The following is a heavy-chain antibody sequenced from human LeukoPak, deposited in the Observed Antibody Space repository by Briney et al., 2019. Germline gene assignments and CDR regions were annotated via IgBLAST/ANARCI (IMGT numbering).Heavy chain of an antibody. D-gene: IGHD1-7*01. V-gene: IGHV4-34*01. CDR1: GGSFSGYY. J-gene: IGHJ4*02. CDR3: ARGRRWNYHFDY. CDR2: INHCGST. Sequence: SETLSLTCAVYGGSFSGYYWSWIRQPPGKGLEWIGEINHCGSTNYNPSLKSRVTISVDTSKNQFSLKLSSVTAADTAVYYCARGRRWNYHFDYWGQGTLVTVSS.